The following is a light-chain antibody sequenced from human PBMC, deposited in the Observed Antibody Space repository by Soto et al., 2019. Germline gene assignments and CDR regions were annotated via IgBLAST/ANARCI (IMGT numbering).Light chain of an antibody. Sequence: DIQMTQSPSSLSSSVGYIVTITCQASQDIRNYLNWYQQKPGKAPKLLIYDASNLETGVPSRFSGSGSGTDFIFTISRLQPEDIATYYCQQYDNLPITFGQGTRLEIK. CDR2: DAS. CDR3: QQYDNLPIT. V-gene: IGKV1-33*01. J-gene: IGKJ5*01. CDR1: QDIRNY.